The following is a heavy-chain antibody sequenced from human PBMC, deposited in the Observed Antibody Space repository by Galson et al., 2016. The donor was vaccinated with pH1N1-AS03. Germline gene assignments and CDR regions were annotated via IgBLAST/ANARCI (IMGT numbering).Heavy chain of an antibody. V-gene: IGHV3-64D*06. CDR2: ISISGTTT. CDR3: LKDIYSGSGRSLKCRSWFDP. J-gene: IGHJ5*02. CDR1: GFTFSTYA. Sequence: SLRLSCAASGFTFSTYAMHWVRQAPGKGLEYVSAISISGTTTYYADSVKGRFTISRDNSRDTLYLQVSSLKVEDTAMYYCLKDIYSGSGRSLKCRSWFDPWGQGTLVPVSS. D-gene: IGHD3-10*01.